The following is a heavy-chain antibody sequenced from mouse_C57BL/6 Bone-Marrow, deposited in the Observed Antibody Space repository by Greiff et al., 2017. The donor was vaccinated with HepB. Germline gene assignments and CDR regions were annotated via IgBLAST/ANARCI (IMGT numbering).Heavy chain of an antibody. V-gene: IGHV1-59*01. Sequence: QVQLKQPGAELVRPGTSVKLSCKASGYTFTSYWMHWVKQRPGQGLEWIGVIDPSDSYTNYNQKFKGKATLTVDTSSSTAYMQLSSLTSEDSAVYYCAKLGRWGDYWGQGTTLTVSS. CDR1: GYTFTSYW. CDR3: AKLGRWGDY. CDR2: IDPSDSYT. D-gene: IGHD4-1*01. J-gene: IGHJ2*01.